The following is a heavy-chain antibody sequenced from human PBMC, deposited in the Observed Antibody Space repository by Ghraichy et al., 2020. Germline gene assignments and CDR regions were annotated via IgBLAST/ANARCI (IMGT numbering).Heavy chain of an antibody. D-gene: IGHD3-3*01. CDR2: VYYDGGT. V-gene: IGHV4-61*02. J-gene: IGHJ3*02. CDR3: ARQTFTVFGVAASTFDI. CDR1: GASINNGYNY. Sequence: SETLSLTCAVSGASINNGYNYWNWIRQPAGTGLEWIGRVYYDGGTNYNPSLKSRLTMTLDTSRNEVSLKLDSVTAADTAIYYCARQTFTVFGVAASTFDIWSQGTMVTVSS.